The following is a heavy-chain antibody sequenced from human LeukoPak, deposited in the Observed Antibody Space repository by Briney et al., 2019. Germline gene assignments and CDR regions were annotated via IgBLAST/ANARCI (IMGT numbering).Heavy chain of an antibody. D-gene: IGHD6-6*01. V-gene: IGHV3-48*01. CDR3: ARGGAARPDY. Sequence: GGSLRLSCAVSGLHFIDAWVNWVRQAPGKGLEWVSYISSSSSSISYADSVKGRFTISRDNAKNSMYLQLNSLRVDDTAVYYCARGGAARPDYWGQGTLVTVSS. J-gene: IGHJ4*02. CDR2: ISSSSSSI. CDR1: GLHFIDAW.